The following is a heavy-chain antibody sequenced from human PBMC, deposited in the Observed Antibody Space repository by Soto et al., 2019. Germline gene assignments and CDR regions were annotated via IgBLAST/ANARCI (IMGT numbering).Heavy chain of an antibody. V-gene: IGHV2-5*04. D-gene: IGHD3-9*01. CDR3: VKSPLRNYCPVYFEP. CDR2: IYWDGDE. Sequence: QITLKETGPPLVKPTQTLTLTCTFSGFSFDMNKARVGWVRQPPGKALEWLALIYWDGDEHYSPSLKNRLSIPKDTSQDQGVLTMTHGHPADTGKDFCVKSPLRNYCPVYFEPLGQGTLVTVSS. CDR1: GFSFDMNKAR. J-gene: IGHJ5*02.